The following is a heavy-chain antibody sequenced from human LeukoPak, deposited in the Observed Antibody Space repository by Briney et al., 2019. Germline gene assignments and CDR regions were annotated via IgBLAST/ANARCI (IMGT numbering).Heavy chain of an antibody. CDR2: IYNSGTT. CDR3: ARGSGGYMFDP. CDR1: GGSISNYH. Sequence: SETLSLTCTVSGGSISNYHWTWIRQPPGKGLEYIGYIYNSGTTFYNPSLKSRVAISLDTSKKQFSLKLSPVTAADTAVYYCARGSGGYMFDPWGQGTLVTVSS. V-gene: IGHV4-59*01. J-gene: IGHJ5*02. D-gene: IGHD5-24*01.